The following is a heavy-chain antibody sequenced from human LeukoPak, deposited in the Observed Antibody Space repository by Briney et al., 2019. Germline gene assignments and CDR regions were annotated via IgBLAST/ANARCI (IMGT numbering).Heavy chain of an antibody. CDR1: GFTFNNYA. Sequence: GGSLRLSCAASGFTFNNYAMSWVRQASGRGLEWVSGIIGNGGSTYYADSVKGRFTISRDNSKNTFYLQMDSLRAEDTAIYYCAKEPFDRGNDYWGQGTLVTVSS. CDR2: IIGNGGST. V-gene: IGHV3-23*01. J-gene: IGHJ4*02. CDR3: AKEPFDRGNDY. D-gene: IGHD1-14*01.